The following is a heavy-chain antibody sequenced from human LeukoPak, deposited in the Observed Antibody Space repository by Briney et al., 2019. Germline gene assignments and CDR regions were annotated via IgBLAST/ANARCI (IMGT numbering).Heavy chain of an antibody. J-gene: IGHJ3*02. V-gene: IGHV4-59*12. CDR3: ARGYDSSGYYYTTPHDAFDI. Sequence: SETLSLTCTVSGGSISSYYWSWIRQPPGKGLEWIGYIYYSGSTNYNPSLKSRVTISVDTSKNQFSLKLSSVTAADTAVYYCARGYDSSGYYYTTPHDAFDIWGQGTMVTVSS. D-gene: IGHD3-22*01. CDR2: IYYSGST. CDR1: GGSISSYY.